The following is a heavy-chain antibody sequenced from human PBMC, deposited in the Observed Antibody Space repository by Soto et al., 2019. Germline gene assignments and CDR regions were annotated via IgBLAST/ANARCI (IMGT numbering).Heavy chain of an antibody. D-gene: IGHD2-2*01. V-gene: IGHV5-51*01. J-gene: IGHJ6*03. Sequence: GESLKISCKGSGYSFTSYWIGWVRQMPGKGLEWMGIIYPGDSDTRYSPSFQGQVTISADKSISTAYLQWSSLKASDTAMYYCARVREDIVVVPAANDYYYYYYMDVWGKGTTVTVSS. CDR2: IYPGDSDT. CDR3: ARVREDIVVVPAANDYYYYYYMDV. CDR1: GYSFTSYW.